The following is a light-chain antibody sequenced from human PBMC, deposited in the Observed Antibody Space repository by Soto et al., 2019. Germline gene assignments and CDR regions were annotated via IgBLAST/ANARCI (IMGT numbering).Light chain of an antibody. CDR1: QSIGNN. CDR3: QQYGSSSWT. V-gene: IGKV3-20*01. CDR2: DAS. Sequence: EIVLTQSPATLSLSPGEIATLYFSASQSIGNNLAWYRQTPGQAPRLLIYDASYRANGIPDRFSGSGSGTDFTLTISRLEPEDFVVYYCQQYGSSSWTFGQGTKVDIK. J-gene: IGKJ1*01.